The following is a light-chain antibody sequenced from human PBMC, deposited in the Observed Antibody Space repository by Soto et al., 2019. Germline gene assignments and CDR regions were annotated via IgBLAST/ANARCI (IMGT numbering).Light chain of an antibody. CDR3: QQYNSLWT. Sequence: DTPMTQSPSTLPASVGDRVTITCRASQSINSWLAWYQQKPGKAPKLLIYKASSLESGVPSRFSGSGSGTEFTLTISSLQPDDFATYYCQQYNSLWTFGQGTKVEI. J-gene: IGKJ1*01. CDR1: QSINSW. V-gene: IGKV1-5*03. CDR2: KAS.